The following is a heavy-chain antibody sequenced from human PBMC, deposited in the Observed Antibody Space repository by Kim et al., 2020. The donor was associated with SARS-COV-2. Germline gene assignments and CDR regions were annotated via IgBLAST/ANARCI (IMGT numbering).Heavy chain of an antibody. CDR2: IYYSGST. CDR1: GGSISSYY. J-gene: IGHJ6*01. Sequence: SETLSLTCTVSGGSISSYYWSWIRQPPGKGLEWIGYIYYSGSTNYNPSLKSRVTISVDTSKNQFSLKLSSVTAADTAVYYCARDRWVAVAGTYYGMDVWG. CDR3: ARDRWVAVAGTYYGMDV. V-gene: IGHV4-59*01. D-gene: IGHD6-19*01.